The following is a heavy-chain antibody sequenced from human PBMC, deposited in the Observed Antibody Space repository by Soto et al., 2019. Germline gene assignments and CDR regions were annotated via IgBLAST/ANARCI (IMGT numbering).Heavy chain of an antibody. CDR1: GASITFGGYS. Sequence: KTXGTLSLTCTVSGASITFGGYSWSWIRQTPGKGLEWIGYINHLETTFYNPSFESRLTLSIDRAKNQFSLKLHSMSAADRAVYFCARGGGSDSFDYWGQGILVTVSS. J-gene: IGHJ4*02. CDR2: INHLETT. D-gene: IGHD1-26*01. V-gene: IGHV4-30-2*01. CDR3: ARGGGSDSFDY.